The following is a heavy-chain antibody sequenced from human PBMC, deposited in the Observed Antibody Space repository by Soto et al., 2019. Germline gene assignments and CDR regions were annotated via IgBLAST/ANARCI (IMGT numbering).Heavy chain of an antibody. CDR3: ASPRLSSDGTTPIDC. V-gene: IGHV3-30-3*01. J-gene: IGHJ4*02. CDR1: GFTFSSYA. Sequence: QVQLVESGGGVVQPGRSLRLSCAASGFTFSSYAMHWVRQAPGKGLEWVAVISYDGRNKYYAYSVKGRFNISRDSSKNTLYLQMNSLRAEDTAVYYCASPRLSSDGTTPIDCWGQGTLVTVSS. D-gene: IGHD1-1*01. CDR2: ISYDGRNK.